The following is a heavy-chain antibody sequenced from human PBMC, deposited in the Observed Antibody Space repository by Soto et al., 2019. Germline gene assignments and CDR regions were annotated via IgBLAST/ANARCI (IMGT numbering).Heavy chain of an antibody. D-gene: IGHD2-2*01. V-gene: IGHV2-5*02. CDR2: IYWVDDQ. CDR3: AHAYGGTSWPNDAFDV. Sequence: QITLKESGPPLVKPTQTLTLTCTFSGFSLSADGVGVGWIRQPPGKALEWLALIYWVDDQRYSPSLKTRLTITKDTSKNQVVLTMTNMDPVDTATYYCAHAYGGTSWPNDAFDVWGQGTVVTVSS. CDR1: GFSLSADGVG. J-gene: IGHJ3*01.